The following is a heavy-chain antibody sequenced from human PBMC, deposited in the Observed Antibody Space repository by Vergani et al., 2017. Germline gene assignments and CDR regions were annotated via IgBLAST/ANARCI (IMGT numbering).Heavy chain of an antibody. Sequence: QVQLVESGGGVVQPGGSLRLSCAASGFTFSNYGMHWVRQAPGKGLEWVAFIQYDGSYKYYPDSVKGRFTISRDNSKNTLYLQMNSLRTEDQAVYYCAKGKDIGRGVASGFDPWGQGTLVTVSS. V-gene: IGHV3-30*02. CDR3: AKGKDIGRGVASGFDP. CDR1: GFTFSNYG. D-gene: IGHD3-10*01. CDR2: IQYDGSYK. J-gene: IGHJ5*02.